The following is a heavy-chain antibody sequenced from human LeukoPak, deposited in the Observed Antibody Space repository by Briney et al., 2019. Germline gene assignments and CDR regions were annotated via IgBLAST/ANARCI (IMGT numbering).Heavy chain of an antibody. Sequence: PGGSLRLTCTASGFTVSGTLMDWVRQAPGKGLEGVSVIYDDDRTVYTDSVKARFTISRDNSKNMVYLQMNILRPEDSAVYYCTRDRAGTQRWVEFDLWGPGTLVTVSS. J-gene: IGHJ5*02. CDR2: IYDDDRT. V-gene: IGHV3-53*05. CDR3: TRDRAGTQRWVEFDL. D-gene: IGHD5-18*01. CDR1: GFTVSGTL.